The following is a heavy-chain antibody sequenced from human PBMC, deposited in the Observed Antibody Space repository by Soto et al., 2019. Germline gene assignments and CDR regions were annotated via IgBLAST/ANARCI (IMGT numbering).Heavy chain of an antibody. CDR3: AIGDGTMAHDY. V-gene: IGHV3-23*01. J-gene: IGHJ4*02. CDR1: GFTVSRNY. D-gene: IGHD1-7*01. Sequence: GGSLRLSCAASGFTVSRNYMSWVRQAPGKGLEWVSAISGSGGSTYYADSVKGRFTISRDNSKNTLYLQMNSLRAEDTAVYYCAIGDGTMAHDYWGQGTLVTVSS. CDR2: ISGSGGST.